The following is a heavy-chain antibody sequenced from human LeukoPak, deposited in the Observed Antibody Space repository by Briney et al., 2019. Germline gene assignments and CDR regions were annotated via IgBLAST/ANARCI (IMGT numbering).Heavy chain of an antibody. CDR2: IHYDGSST. J-gene: IGHJ4*02. V-gene: IGHV3-74*01. CDR3: ARPREYYYGSGSYYY. CDR1: GFTFSSYW. D-gene: IGHD3-10*01. Sequence: PGESLRLSCAASGFTFSSYWMHWVRQVPGKGLVWVARIHYDGSSTTYADSVKGRFTISRDNAKNTLYLQMNSLRAEDTAVYYCARPREYYYGSGSYYYWGQGTLVTVSS.